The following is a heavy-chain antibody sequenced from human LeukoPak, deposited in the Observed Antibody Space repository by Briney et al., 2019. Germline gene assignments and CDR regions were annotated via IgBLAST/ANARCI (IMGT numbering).Heavy chain of an antibody. CDR1: GFIFDDFS. CDR3: TKATTRRVPAATIDS. V-gene: IGHV3-9*01. D-gene: IGHD6-13*01. CDR2: ITWHGRST. Sequence: PGRSLRLSCAAFGFIFDDFSMFWVRQVPGKGLEWVSSITWHGRSTAYADSVRGRFTISRDNAKYSLYLQMNSLRPEDTAFYYCTKATTRRVPAATIDSWGQGTLVTVSS. J-gene: IGHJ4*02.